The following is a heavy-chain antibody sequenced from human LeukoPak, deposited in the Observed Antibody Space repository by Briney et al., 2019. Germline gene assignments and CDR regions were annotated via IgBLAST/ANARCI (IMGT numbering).Heavy chain of an antibody. V-gene: IGHV3-48*03. CDR2: ISSSGSTI. J-gene: IGHJ6*04. D-gene: IGHD3-10*02. CDR3: AELGITMIGGV. CDR1: GFTFSSYA. Sequence: GGSPRLSCAASGFTFSSYAMNWVRQAPGKGLEWVSYISSSGSTIYYADSVKGRFTISRDNAKNSLYLQMNSLRAEDTAVYYCAELGITMIGGVWGKGTTVTISS.